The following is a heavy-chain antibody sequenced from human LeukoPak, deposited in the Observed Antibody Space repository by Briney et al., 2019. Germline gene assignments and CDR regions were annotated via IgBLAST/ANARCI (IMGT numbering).Heavy chain of an antibody. V-gene: IGHV1-69*13. CDR3: ARQVVVVPADLNWFDP. CDR1: GGTFSSYA. Sequence: SVKVSCKASGGTFSSYAISWVRQAPGRGLEWMGGIIPIFGTANYAQKFQGRVTITADESTSTAYMELSSLRSEDTAVYYCARQVVVVPADLNWFDPWGQGTLVTVSS. D-gene: IGHD2-2*01. J-gene: IGHJ5*02. CDR2: IIPIFGTA.